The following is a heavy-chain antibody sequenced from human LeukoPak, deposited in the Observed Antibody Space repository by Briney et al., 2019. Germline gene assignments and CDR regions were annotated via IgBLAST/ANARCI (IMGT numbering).Heavy chain of an antibody. CDR2: ISYSGST. CDR1: GYSISSGYY. J-gene: IGHJ5*02. CDR3: AKRKGVWGNYFDP. V-gene: IGHV4-38-2*02. Sequence: SETLSLTCTVSGYSISSGYYWGWFRQPPGKRLEWVGSISYSGSTYYNPSLKSRLTIFVDTSKNQFSLRLNSVTAADTALYYCAKRKGVWGNYFDPWGQGILVTVSS. D-gene: IGHD3-16*01.